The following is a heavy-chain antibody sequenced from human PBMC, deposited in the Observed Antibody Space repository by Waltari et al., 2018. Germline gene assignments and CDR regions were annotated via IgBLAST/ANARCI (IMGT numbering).Heavy chain of an antibody. CDR3: TTYWGGYDSDDAFDI. CDR1: GFTFSNAW. CDR2: IKNKTDGGTT. V-gene: IGHV3-15*01. J-gene: IGHJ3*02. Sequence: EVQLVESGGGLVKPGGSLRLSCAASGFTFSNAWMSWVRQAPGKGLEWVGRIKNKTDGGTTDYAAPVKGRFTISRDDSKNTLYLQMNSLKTEDTAVYYCTTYWGGYDSDDAFDIWGQGTMVTVSS. D-gene: IGHD5-12*01.